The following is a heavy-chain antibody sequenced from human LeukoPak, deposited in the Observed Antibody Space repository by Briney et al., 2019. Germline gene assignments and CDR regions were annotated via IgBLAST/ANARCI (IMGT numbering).Heavy chain of an antibody. V-gene: IGHV4-34*01. Sequence: PSETLSLTCAVYGGSFSGYYWSGIRQPPGKGLEWIGEINHSGSTNYNPSLKSRVTISVDTSKNQFSLKLSSVTAADTAVYYCARSAGVCSSSCPNWFDPWGQGTLVTVSS. CDR3: ARSAGVCSSSCPNWFDP. CDR1: GGSFSGYY. J-gene: IGHJ5*02. D-gene: IGHD6-13*01. CDR2: INHSGST.